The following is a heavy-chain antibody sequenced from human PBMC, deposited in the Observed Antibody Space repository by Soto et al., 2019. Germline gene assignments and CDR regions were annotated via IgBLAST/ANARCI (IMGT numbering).Heavy chain of an antibody. CDR2: IYYNGNT. Sequence: SETLSLTCTVSRGSISTYYWSWIRQPPGKGLECIGYIYYNGNTNYNPSLKSRVTISVDTSKNQFTLNLNSVTAADTAWYYCARHATRSYDYWGQRTLVTVSS. CDR3: ARHATRSYDY. J-gene: IGHJ4*02. CDR1: RGSISTYY. V-gene: IGHV4-59*08.